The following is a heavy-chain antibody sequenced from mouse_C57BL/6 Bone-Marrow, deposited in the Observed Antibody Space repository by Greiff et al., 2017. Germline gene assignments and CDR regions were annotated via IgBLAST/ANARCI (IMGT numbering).Heavy chain of an antibody. D-gene: IGHD1-1*01. CDR1: GFNIKDYY. CDR3: AMSYYYGSINY. CDR2: IDPEDGET. V-gene: IGHV14-2*01. J-gene: IGHJ2*01. Sequence: EVQLQQSGAELVKPGASVKLSCTASGFNIKDYYMHWVKQRPEQGLEWIGRIDPEDGETKYAPKFPGKATITADTTSNTAYLQLSSLTSEDTAVYYCAMSYYYGSINYWGQGTTLTVSS.